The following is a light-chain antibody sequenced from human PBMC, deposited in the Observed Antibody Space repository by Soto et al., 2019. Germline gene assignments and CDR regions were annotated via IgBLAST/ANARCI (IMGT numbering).Light chain of an antibody. CDR3: QKYNNAPRT. Sequence: DIQMTQSPSSLSASVGDTVTITCRASQGISNYLAWYQQKPGQVPNLLIYAASTLQSGVPSRFSGSGSGTHFTLTISSLRPEDVATYYWQKYNNAPRTFGQWTKVEI. J-gene: IGKJ1*01. V-gene: IGKV1-27*01. CDR1: QGISNY. CDR2: AAS.